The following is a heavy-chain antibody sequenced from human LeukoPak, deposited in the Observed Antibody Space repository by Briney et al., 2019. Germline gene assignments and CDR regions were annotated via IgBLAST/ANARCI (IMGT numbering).Heavy chain of an antibody. CDR3: ARGRRRGSCHSGLGLFGY. CDR1: GYSISSGYY. J-gene: IGHJ4*02. V-gene: IGHV4-38-2*02. Sequence: SETLSLTCTVSGYSISSGYYWGWIRQPPGKGLEWIGSIYHSGSTYYNPSLKSRVTISVDTSKNQFSLKLTSLTAADTAVYYCARGRRRGSCHSGLGLFGYWGQGTLVTVSS. D-gene: IGHD2-15*01. CDR2: IYHSGST.